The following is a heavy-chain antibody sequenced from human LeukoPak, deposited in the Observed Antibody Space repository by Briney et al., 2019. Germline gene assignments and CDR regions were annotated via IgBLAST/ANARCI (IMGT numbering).Heavy chain of an antibody. CDR3: AKDRDDSSGYFYGGYFDY. V-gene: IGHV3-7*03. CDR2: IKQDGSEK. CDR1: GFTFSSYW. J-gene: IGHJ4*02. D-gene: IGHD3-22*01. Sequence: GGSLRLSCAASGFTFSSYWMSWVRQAPGKGLEWVANIKQDGSEKYYVDSVKGRFTISRDNAKNSLYLQMNSLRAEDTAVYYCAKDRDDSSGYFYGGYFDYWGQGTLVTASS.